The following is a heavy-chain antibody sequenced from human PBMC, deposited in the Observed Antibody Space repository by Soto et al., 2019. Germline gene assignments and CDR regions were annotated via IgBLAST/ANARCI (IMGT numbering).Heavy chain of an antibody. CDR1: GFLLTTSGVG. D-gene: IGHD1-26*01. CDR2: IYWDDDK. Sequence: QITLKESGPTLVKPTQTLTLTCTFSGFLLTTSGVGVGWIRQPPGKALEWLALIYWDDDKRYLPSLKSRLTITKDTSEPQVVLSMTNMDPVDTATYYCAHSFPVVGGLGRYFDYWGQGILVTVSS. J-gene: IGHJ4*02. CDR3: AHSFPVVGGLGRYFDY. V-gene: IGHV2-5*02.